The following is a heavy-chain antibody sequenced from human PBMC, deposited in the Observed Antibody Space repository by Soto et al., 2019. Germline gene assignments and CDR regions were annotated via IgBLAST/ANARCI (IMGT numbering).Heavy chain of an antibody. J-gene: IGHJ4*02. CDR1: GGTFDMYA. D-gene: IGHD1-1*01. V-gene: IGHV1-69*13. CDR3: ANGNSTMNARYFDD. Sequence: SVKVSCKISGGTFDMYALNWVRQAPGQGLEWMGGIIPTFSISKYARKFQGRVTITADGSTSTTYLELSRLKSDDTALYYWANGNSTMNARYFDDWGQGTQVAVSS. CDR2: IIPTFSIS.